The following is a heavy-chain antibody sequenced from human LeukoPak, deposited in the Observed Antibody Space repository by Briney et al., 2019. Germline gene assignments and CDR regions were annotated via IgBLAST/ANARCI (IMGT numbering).Heavy chain of an antibody. Sequence: GASVKVSCKASGDTFTSYGISWVRQAPGQGLERMGWISAYNGNTNYAQKLQGRVTMTTNTSTSTAYMELRSLRSDDTAGYYCARRYCSGVSGYEADDDAFDIWGQGKMCTVS. CDR2: ISAYNGNT. CDR1: GDTFTSYG. V-gene: IGHV1-18*01. J-gene: IGHJ3*02. CDR3: ARRYCSGVSGYEADDDAFDI. D-gene: IGHD2-15*01.